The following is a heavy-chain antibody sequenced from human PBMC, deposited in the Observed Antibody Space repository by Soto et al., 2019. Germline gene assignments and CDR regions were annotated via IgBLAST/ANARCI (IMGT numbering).Heavy chain of an antibody. J-gene: IGHJ4*02. Sequence: PGGPLILSSSSAGFTFRNYGMHWVRQAPGKGLEWVAVIWYDGSNKYYADSVKGRFTISRDNSKNTLYLQMNSLRAEDTAVYYCARDLPATRRPPPPRKWGQGTLVTVSS. D-gene: IGHD2-2*01. CDR2: IWYDGSNK. CDR3: ARDLPATRRPPPPRK. CDR1: GFTFRNYG. V-gene: IGHV3-33*01.